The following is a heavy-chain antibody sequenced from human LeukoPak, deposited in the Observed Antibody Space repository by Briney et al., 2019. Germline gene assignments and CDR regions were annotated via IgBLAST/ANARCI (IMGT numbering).Heavy chain of an antibody. D-gene: IGHD1-1*01. J-gene: IGHJ4*02. V-gene: IGHV4-30-2*01. CDR1: GGSISSGGYS. Sequence: SETLSLTCAVSGGSISSGGYSWSWIRQPPGKGLEWIGYIFHSGSTKYSPSLKSRVTISVDRPKNQFSLKLSSVTAADTAVYYCARGPLAYNLGEFDYWGQGALVTVSS. CDR3: ARGPLAYNLGEFDY. CDR2: IFHSGST.